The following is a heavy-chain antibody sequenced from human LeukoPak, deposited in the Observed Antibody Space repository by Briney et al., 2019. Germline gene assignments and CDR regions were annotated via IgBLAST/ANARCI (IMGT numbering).Heavy chain of an antibody. D-gene: IGHD1-26*01. CDR1: GGSISSYY. Sequence: SETLSLTCTVSGGSISSYYWSWIRQPPGKGLEWIGCIYNSVSTNYNPSLKSRVTISVDTSKNQFSLRLSSVTAADTAVYYCARGAGRGYFYMDVWGKGTTVTVSS. CDR3: ARGAGRGYFYMDV. V-gene: IGHV4-59*01. J-gene: IGHJ6*03. CDR2: IYNSVST.